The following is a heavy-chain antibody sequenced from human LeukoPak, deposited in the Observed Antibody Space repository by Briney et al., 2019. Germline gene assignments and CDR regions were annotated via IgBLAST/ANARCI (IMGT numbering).Heavy chain of an antibody. CDR2: ISSSSSYI. Sequence: GGSLRLSCAASGFTFSCYSMNWVRQAPGKGLEWVSSISSSSSYIYYADSVKGRFTISRDNAKNSLYLQMNSLRAEDTAVYYCAREHYFYHMDGWGEGTTVTVSS. CDR3: AREHYFYHMDG. J-gene: IGHJ6*03. V-gene: IGHV3-21*01. CDR1: GFTFSCYS.